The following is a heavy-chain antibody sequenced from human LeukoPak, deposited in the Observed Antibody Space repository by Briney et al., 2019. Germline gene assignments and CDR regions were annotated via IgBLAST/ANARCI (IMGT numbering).Heavy chain of an antibody. CDR2: INSDSSYI. V-gene: IGHV3-21*01. J-gene: IGHJ3*02. CDR3: ARSYMVGYITRAFDI. Sequence: KAGGSLRLSCAASGFTFHSYSMNWVRQAPGKGLEWVSSINSDSSYIFFADSLKGRFTISRDNADNSLYLHMNSLRVEDTAVYYCARSYMVGYITRAFDIWGQGTMVTVSS. D-gene: IGHD1-26*01. CDR1: GFTFHSYS.